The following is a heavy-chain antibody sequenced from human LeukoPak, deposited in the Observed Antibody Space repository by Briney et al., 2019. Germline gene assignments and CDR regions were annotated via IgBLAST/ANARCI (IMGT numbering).Heavy chain of an antibody. V-gene: IGHV4-59*10. CDR1: GGSFSGYY. J-gene: IGHJ1*01. Sequence: KASETLSLTCAVYGGSFSGYYWSWIRQPAGKGLEWIGRIYTSGSTNYNPSLKSRVTISVDTSKNQFSLKLSSVTAADTAVYYCASLPFLYYYDSSGYSEYFQHWGQGTLVTVSS. D-gene: IGHD3-22*01. CDR2: IYTSGST. CDR3: ASLPFLYYYDSSGYSEYFQH.